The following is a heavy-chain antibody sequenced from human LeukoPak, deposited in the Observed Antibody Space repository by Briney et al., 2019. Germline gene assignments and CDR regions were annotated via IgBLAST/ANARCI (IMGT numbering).Heavy chain of an antibody. Sequence: GGSLRLSCAASGFTFSSYAMHWVRQAPGKGLEWVAVISYDGSNKYYADSVKGRFTISRDNSKNTLYLQMNSLRAEDTAVYYCARSLPEAWPGSGAFDTWGQGTMVTVSS. J-gene: IGHJ3*02. CDR1: GFTFSSYA. D-gene: IGHD3-10*01. CDR2: ISYDGSNK. CDR3: ARSLPEAWPGSGAFDT. V-gene: IGHV3-30*04.